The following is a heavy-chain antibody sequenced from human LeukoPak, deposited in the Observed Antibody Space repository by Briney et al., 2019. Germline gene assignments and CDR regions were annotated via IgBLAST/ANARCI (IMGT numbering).Heavy chain of an antibody. D-gene: IGHD3-10*01. CDR3: ARGPGEYTFDY. J-gene: IGHJ4*02. CDR2: INHSGST. V-gene: IGHV4-39*07. Sequence: KPSETLSLTCTVSGGSISSGDYYWSWIRQPPGKGLEWIGEINHSGSTNYNPSLKSRVTISVDTSKNQFSLKLSSVTAADTAVYYCARGPGEYTFDYWGQGTLVTVSS. CDR1: GGSISSGDYY.